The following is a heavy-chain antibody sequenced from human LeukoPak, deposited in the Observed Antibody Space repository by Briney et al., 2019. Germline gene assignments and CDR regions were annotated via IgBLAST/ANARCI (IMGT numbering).Heavy chain of an antibody. V-gene: IGHV4-30-4*01. J-gene: IGHJ5*02. CDR3: ARAAYCSSTSCYAGVHVLDP. CDR1: GGSISSGDYY. Sequence: SETLSLTCTVSGGSISSGDYYWSWIRQPPGKGLEWIGYIYYSGSTYYNPSLKSRVTISVDTSKNQFSLKLSSVTAADTAVYYCARAAYCSSTSCYAGVHVLDPWGQGTLVTVSS. CDR2: IYYSGST. D-gene: IGHD2-2*01.